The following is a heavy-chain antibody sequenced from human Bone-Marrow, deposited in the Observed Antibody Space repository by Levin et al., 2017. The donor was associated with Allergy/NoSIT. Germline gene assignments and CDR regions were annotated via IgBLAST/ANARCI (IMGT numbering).Heavy chain of an antibody. D-gene: IGHD7-27*01. V-gene: IGHV3-23*01. Sequence: PGGSLRLSCAVSGFTFDIYAMHWVRQAPGKGLEWVSGISGGGENTYYVDSVRGRFTISRDNSKNTLHLQMDSLRGEDTAVYYCAKGLLTGTFDYWGQGTLVTVSS. J-gene: IGHJ4*02. CDR2: ISGGGENT. CDR3: AKGLLTGTFDY. CDR1: GFTFDIYA.